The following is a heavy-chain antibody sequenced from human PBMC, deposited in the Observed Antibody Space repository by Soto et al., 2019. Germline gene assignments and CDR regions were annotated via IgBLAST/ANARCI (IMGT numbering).Heavy chain of an antibody. Sequence: QMQLVQSGGAVVQPGRSLRLSCGGSGFSFSGYGMHWVRQAPGKGLDWLAVISYDGSKEYYADSVRGRFTISRDNSNNTLFLQMNSLRPEDTSVYYCAKDTTDHYGSGGHLDCWGQGISVTVSS. CDR1: GFSFSGYG. D-gene: IGHD3-10*01. CDR2: ISYDGSKE. J-gene: IGHJ4*02. V-gene: IGHV3-30*18. CDR3: AKDTTDHYGSGGHLDC.